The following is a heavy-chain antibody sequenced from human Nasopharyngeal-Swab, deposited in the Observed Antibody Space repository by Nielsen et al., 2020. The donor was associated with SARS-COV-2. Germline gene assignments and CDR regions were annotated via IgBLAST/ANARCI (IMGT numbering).Heavy chain of an antibody. J-gene: IGHJ5*02. V-gene: IGHV2-5*02. CDR3: AHSSTMIVVADNWFDP. Sequence: SGPTLVKPTQTLTLTCTFSGFSLSTSGVGVGWIRQPPGKALEWLALIYWDDDKRYSPSLKSRLTITKDTSKNQVVPTMTNMDPVDTATYYCAHSSTMIVVADNWFDPWGQGTLVTVSS. CDR2: IYWDDDK. CDR1: GFSLSTSGVG. D-gene: IGHD3-22*01.